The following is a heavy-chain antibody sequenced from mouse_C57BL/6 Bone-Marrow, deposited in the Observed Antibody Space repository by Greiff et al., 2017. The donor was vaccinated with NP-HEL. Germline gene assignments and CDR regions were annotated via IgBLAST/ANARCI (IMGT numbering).Heavy chain of an antibody. D-gene: IGHD2-10*01. Sequence: EVKVEESGPGLVKPSQSLSLTCSVTGYSITSGYYWNWIRQFPGNKLEWMGYISYGGSNNYNPSLKNRISITRDTSKNQFFLKLNSVTTEDTATYYCASLLSGDYWGQGTSVTVSS. V-gene: IGHV3-6*01. J-gene: IGHJ4*01. CDR1: GYSITSGYY. CDR3: ASLLSGDY. CDR2: ISYGGSN.